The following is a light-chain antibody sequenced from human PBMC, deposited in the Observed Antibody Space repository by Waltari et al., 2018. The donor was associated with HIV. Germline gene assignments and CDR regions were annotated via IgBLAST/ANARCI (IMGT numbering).Light chain of an antibody. CDR1: NIGSKS. Sequence: SYVLTKPPSVSVAPGKTARINCGGNNIGSKSVHWYQQKPGQAPVLVIYYDSDRPSGTPERFTGSKSGNAATLTISRVEAGDETDYYCQVWDSSSELAWVCGGGTKLTVL. V-gene: IGLV3-21*04. J-gene: IGLJ3*02. CDR2: YDS. CDR3: QVWDSSSELAWV.